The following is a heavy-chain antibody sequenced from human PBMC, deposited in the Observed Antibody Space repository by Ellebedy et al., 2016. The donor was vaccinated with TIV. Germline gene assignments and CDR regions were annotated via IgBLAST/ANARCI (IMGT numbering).Heavy chain of an antibody. J-gene: IGHJ4*02. CDR3: ARGLWFGELAHRPLDY. V-gene: IGHV4-34*01. D-gene: IGHD3-10*01. Sequence: SETLSLTCAVYGGSLSGYYWTWIRLPPGKGLEWIGETKHSGSTNYDPSLKSRVSISVDTSKMFFSLRLRSVTAADTAVYYCARGLWFGELAHRPLDYWGQGTLVTVSS. CDR2: TKHSGST. CDR1: GGSLSGYY.